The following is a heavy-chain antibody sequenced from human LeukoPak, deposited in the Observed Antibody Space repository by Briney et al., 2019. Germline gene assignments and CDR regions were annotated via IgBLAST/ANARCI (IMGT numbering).Heavy chain of an antibody. D-gene: IGHD3-10*01. J-gene: IGHJ5*02. V-gene: IGHV4-59*01. Sequence: ASETLSLTCTVSGGSISSYYWSWIRQPPGKGLEWIGYIYYSGSTNYNPSLKSRVTISVDTSKNQFSLKLSSVTAADTAVYYCARGLGLLWFGELLWSSAALNWFDPWGQGTLVTVSS. CDR3: ARGLGLLWFGELLWSSAALNWFDP. CDR2: IYYSGST. CDR1: GGSISSYY.